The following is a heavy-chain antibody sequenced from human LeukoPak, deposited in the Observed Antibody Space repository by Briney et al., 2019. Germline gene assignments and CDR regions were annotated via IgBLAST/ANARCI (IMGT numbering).Heavy chain of an antibody. Sequence: GASVKVSCKTSGIIFSRDGITWVRQAPGQGLEWMGGIIPRFGKANYAQKFQGRITITADESTNTAYMELSSLRSEDTAVYFCARVQMATTINNFYFDYWGPGTLVTVSS. V-gene: IGHV1-69*13. J-gene: IGHJ4*02. CDR3: ARVQMATTINNFYFDY. CDR1: GIIFSRDG. CDR2: IIPRFGKA. D-gene: IGHD5-24*01.